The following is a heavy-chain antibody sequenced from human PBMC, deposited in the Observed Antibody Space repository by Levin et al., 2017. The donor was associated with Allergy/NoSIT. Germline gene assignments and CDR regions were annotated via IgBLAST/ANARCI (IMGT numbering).Heavy chain of an antibody. CDR1: GLSLSTTGMC. V-gene: IGHV2-70*11. Sequence: SGPTLVKPTQTLTLTCTFSGLSLSTTGMCVSWIRQPPGKALEWLARIDWDDETYYNTSLKTRLTISKDTSKNLVVLIMTNMDPVDTATYYCARGGSLGWFDPWGQGALVTVSS. D-gene: IGHD3-10*01. J-gene: IGHJ5*02. CDR3: ARGGSLGWFDP. CDR2: IDWDDET.